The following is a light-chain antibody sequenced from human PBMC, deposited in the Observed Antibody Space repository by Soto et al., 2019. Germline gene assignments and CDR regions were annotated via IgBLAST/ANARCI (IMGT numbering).Light chain of an antibody. CDR2: ANN. CDR1: SSNIGAHYD. V-gene: IGLV1-40*01. CDR3: QSYDSSLSAYV. J-gene: IGLJ1*01. Sequence: QSALTQPPSVSGAPGQRVTISCTGSSSNIGAHYDVHWYQQLPGTAPKLLIYANNNRPSGVPDRFSGSKSGTSASLAISGLQAEDEADYYCQSYDSSLSAYVFGDGTKVTV.